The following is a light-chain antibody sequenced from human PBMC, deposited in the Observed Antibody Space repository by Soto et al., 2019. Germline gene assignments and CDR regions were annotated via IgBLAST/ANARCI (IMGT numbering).Light chain of an antibody. CDR3: CSYAGSSTLV. CDR2: EVS. CDR1: SSDVGIYNL. Sequence: QSALTQPASVSGSPGQSITISCTGTSSDVGIYNLVSWYQQHPDKAPKLLIYEVSRRPSGISNRFSGSKSGNTASLTISGLQAEDEAEYYCCSYAGSSTLVFGGGTKLTVL. J-gene: IGLJ3*02. V-gene: IGLV2-23*02.